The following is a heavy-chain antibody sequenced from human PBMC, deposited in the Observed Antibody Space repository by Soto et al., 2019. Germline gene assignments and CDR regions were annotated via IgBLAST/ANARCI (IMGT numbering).Heavy chain of an antibody. CDR1: GFTFNSYA. CDR3: ARPLWRDDHNWGYFDL. V-gene: IGHV3-30-3*01. CDR2: ISYDGSNK. J-gene: IGHJ2*01. D-gene: IGHD2-21*01. Sequence: QVQLVESGGGVVQPGRSLRLSCAASGFTFNSYALHWVRQAPGKGLEWVAVISYDGSNKYYADSVKGRFTISRDNSKNTLYLQMNSLRAEDTALYYCARPLWRDDHNWGYFDLWGRGTLVTVSS.